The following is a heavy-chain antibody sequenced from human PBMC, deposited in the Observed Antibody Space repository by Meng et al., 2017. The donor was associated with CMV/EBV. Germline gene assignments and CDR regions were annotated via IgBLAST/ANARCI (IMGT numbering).Heavy chain of an antibody. D-gene: IGHD1-1*01. V-gene: IGHV1-18*01. CDR1: GYTFTSYG. Sequence: ASVKVSCKASGYTFTSYGISWVRQAPGQGLEWMGWFSAYNGNTNYAQKLQGRVTMTTDTSTSTAYMELRSLRSDDTAVYYCARDTTGTVYYYYGMDVWGQGTTVTVSS. CDR2: FSAYNGNT. J-gene: IGHJ6*02. CDR3: ARDTTGTVYYYYGMDV.